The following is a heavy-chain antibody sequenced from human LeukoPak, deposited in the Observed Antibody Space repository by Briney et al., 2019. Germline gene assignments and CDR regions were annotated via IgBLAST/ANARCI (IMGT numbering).Heavy chain of an antibody. V-gene: IGHV3-66*01. CDR2: IYSGGST. J-gene: IGHJ4*02. D-gene: IGHD5-18*01. CDR1: EFSVGSNY. Sequence: GGSLRLSCAASEFSVGSNYMTWVRQAPGKGLEWVSLIYSGGSTYYADSVKGRFTISRDNSKNTLYLQMNSLRAEDTAVYYCARETVVSTAMLSLDYWGQETLVTVSS. CDR3: ARETVVSTAMLSLDY.